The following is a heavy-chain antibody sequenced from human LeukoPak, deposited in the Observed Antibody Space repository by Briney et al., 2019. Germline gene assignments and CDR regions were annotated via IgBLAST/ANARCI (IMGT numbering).Heavy chain of an antibody. J-gene: IGHJ5*02. V-gene: IGHV4-59*01. D-gene: IGHD5-12*01. CDR1: GGSISSYY. Sequence: PSETLSLTXTVSGGSISSYYWSWIRQPPGKGLEWIGYIYYSGSTNYNPSLKSRVTISVDTSKNQFSLKLSSVTAADTAVYYCARLPSRGRFDPWGQGTLVTVSS. CDR3: ARLPSRGRFDP. CDR2: IYYSGST.